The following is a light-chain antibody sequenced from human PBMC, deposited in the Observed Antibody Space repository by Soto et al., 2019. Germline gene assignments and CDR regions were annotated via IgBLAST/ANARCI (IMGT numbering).Light chain of an antibody. CDR3: QQYDNLPYT. Sequence: DIQMTQSPSSLSASVGDRVTITCQASQDISNYLNWYQQKPGKAPKLLIYDASNLERGVPSRFSESGSGTDLTFTISGLQPEDSATYYCQQYDNLPYTFGQGTKLEIK. CDR2: DAS. J-gene: IGKJ2*01. V-gene: IGKV1-33*01. CDR1: QDISNY.